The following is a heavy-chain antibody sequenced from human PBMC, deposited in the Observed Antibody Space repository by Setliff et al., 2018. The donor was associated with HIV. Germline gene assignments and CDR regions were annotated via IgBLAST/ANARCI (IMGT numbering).Heavy chain of an antibody. CDR3: ARDHGMWDYGGNFLLREYFHH. V-gene: IGHV1-2*02. CDR2: INPNSGGT. Sequence: ASVKVSCKASGGTFSSYVISWVRQAPGQGLEWMGWINPNSGGTDYAQKFQGRVTMTRDTSISTAYMDLSRLRSDDTAVYYCARDHGMWDYGGNFLLREYFHHWGQGTLVTVSS. D-gene: IGHD4-17*01. J-gene: IGHJ1*01. CDR1: GGTFSSYV.